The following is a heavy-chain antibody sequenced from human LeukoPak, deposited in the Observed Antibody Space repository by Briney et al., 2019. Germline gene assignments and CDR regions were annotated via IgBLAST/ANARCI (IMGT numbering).Heavy chain of an antibody. CDR3: ARGLGPMSPSLDY. Sequence: SDNLSCTCAVSGESFCYNYWTWLRQPPGKGLEWIGDINHSGRINYRPSLKSRVTISADTSKSQFSLKLNAVTAADTAVYYCARGLGPMSPSLDYWGQGSLVTVSS. CDR2: INHSGRI. CDR1: GESFCYNY. V-gene: IGHV4-34*01. J-gene: IGHJ4*02.